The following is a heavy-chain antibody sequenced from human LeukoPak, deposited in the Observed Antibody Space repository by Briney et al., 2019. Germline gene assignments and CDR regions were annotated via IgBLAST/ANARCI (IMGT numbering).Heavy chain of an antibody. V-gene: IGHV3-66*01. CDR3: ARGGRMNWFDP. D-gene: IGHD1-26*01. J-gene: IGHJ5*02. CDR2: IYSGGST. CDR1: GFTVSSNY. Sequence: GGSLRLSCAASGFTVSSNYMSWVRQAPGKGLEWVSVIYSGGSTYYADSVKGRFTISRDNSKNTLYLQMNSLRAEDMAVYYCARGGRMNWFDPWGQGTLVTVSS.